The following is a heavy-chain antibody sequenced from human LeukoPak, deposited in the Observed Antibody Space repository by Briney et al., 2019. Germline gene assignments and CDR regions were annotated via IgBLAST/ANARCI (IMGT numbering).Heavy chain of an antibody. CDR3: ARLRMIVAY. J-gene: IGHJ4*02. D-gene: IGHD3-22*01. V-gene: IGHV4-39*01. CDR1: GGSTSSSSYY. Sequence: SETLSLTCTVSGGSTSSSSYYWGWIRQPPGKGLEWIGSIYYSGSTYYNPSLKSRVTISVDTSKNQFSLKLSSVTAADTAVYYCARLRMIVAYWGQGTLVTVSS. CDR2: IYYSGST.